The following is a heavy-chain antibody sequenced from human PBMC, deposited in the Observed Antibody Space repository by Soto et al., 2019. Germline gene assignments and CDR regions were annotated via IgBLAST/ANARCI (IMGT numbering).Heavy chain of an antibody. Sequence: QVQLVQSGAEVKKPGSSVMVSCKASGGTFNSYSISWLRQAPGQGLEWMGRIIPILGIANYAQKFHGRVTITADKSTSTAYMELSSLRSEDTAVYYCARHLGYCSSTSCNDYYYYGMDVWGQGTTVTVSS. V-gene: IGHV1-69*02. J-gene: IGHJ6*02. CDR3: ARHLGYCSSTSCNDYYYYGMDV. CDR1: GGTFNSYS. D-gene: IGHD2-2*01. CDR2: IIPILGIA.